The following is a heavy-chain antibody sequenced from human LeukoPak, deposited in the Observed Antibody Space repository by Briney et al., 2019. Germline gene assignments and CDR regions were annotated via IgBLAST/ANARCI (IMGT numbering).Heavy chain of an antibody. V-gene: IGHV4-4*07. CDR1: GGSISSYY. CDR3: AGTYDYVVKY. Sequence: PSVTLPLTCTVSGGSISSYYWSWIRQPAGKGLEWIGRIYTSGSTNYNPSLKSRVTMSVDTSKNQFSLKLSSVTAADTAVYYCAGTYDYVVKYWGQGTLVTVSS. D-gene: IGHD3-16*01. J-gene: IGHJ4*02. CDR2: IYTSGST.